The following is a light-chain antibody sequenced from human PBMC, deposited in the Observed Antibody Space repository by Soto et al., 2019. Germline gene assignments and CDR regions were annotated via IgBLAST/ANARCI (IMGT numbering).Light chain of an antibody. CDR3: FSYAGRGTFLH. Sequence: QSALTQPASVSGSPGQSITISCTGTSGDVGSYSPVSWYQQLPGKAPKLIIYEVTKRPSGVSNRFSGSNSGNPASLTISGVKAEDEAEYFCFSYAGRGTFLHFGTGTKLTVL. CDR1: SGDVGSYSP. J-gene: IGLJ1*01. CDR2: EVT. V-gene: IGLV2-23*02.